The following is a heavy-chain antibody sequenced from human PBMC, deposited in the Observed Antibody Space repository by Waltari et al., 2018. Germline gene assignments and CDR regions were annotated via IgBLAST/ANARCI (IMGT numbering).Heavy chain of an antibody. CDR3: ATGTPTIFGGRRGPYYFDY. CDR1: GGTFSSYA. D-gene: IGHD3-3*01. J-gene: IGHJ4*02. Sequence: QVQLVQSGAEVKKPGSSVKVSCKASGGTFSSYAISWVRQAPGQGLEWMGGIIPIVGTGNYAQKVQGRGTITADKSTSTADMELSSRRSEDTAVYYCATGTPTIFGGRRGPYYFDYWGQGTLVTVSS. V-gene: IGHV1-69*14. CDR2: IIPIVGTG.